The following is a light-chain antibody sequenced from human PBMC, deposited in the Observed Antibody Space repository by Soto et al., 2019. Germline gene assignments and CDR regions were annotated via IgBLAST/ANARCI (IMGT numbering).Light chain of an antibody. J-gene: IGKJ1*01. CDR3: QQYGSSPWT. CDR1: QSVSSSY. CDR2: VAS. Sequence: EIVLMQSPGTLSLSPGERATLSCRASQSVSSSYLGWYQQKPGQAPRLLIYVASTRATGIPDRFSGSGSGTDLTLTISRLEPEDFAVYYCQQYGSSPWTFGQGTKVEIK. V-gene: IGKV3-20*01.